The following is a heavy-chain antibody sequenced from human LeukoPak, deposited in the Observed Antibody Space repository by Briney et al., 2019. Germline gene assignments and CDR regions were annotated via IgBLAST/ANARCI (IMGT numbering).Heavy chain of an antibody. J-gene: IGHJ4*02. Sequence: PGGSLRLSCAASGFTFSSYGMHWVRQAPGKGLEWVAVISYDGSNKYYADSVKGRLTISRDNSKNTLYLQMNSLRAEDTAVYYCAKALYGEADYWGQGTLVTVSS. D-gene: IGHD4-17*01. CDR2: ISYDGSNK. V-gene: IGHV3-30*18. CDR1: GFTFSSYG. CDR3: AKALYGEADY.